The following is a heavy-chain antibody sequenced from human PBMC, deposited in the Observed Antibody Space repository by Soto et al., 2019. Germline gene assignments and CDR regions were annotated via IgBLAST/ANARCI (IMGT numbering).Heavy chain of an antibody. D-gene: IGHD3-16*01. CDR2: MWYDGTNK. CDR1: GFAFRIYS. CDR3: ARDATFGTKGGSFDI. Sequence: GSLRLSCAASGFAFRIYSMHWVRQSPGKGLEWVAVMWYDGTNKYYGESVKGRFTISRDNSENTLYLQMNSLRVEDTAVYYCARDATFGTKGGSFDIWGHGTLVTVSS. V-gene: IGHV3-33*01. J-gene: IGHJ3*02.